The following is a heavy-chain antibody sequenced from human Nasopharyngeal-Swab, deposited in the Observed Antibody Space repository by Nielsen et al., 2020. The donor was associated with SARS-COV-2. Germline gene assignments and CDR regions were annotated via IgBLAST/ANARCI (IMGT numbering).Heavy chain of an antibody. V-gene: IGHV3-11*04. CDR2: ISSSGSTI. CDR3: AKDMVSLGVCADY. D-gene: IGHD2-8*01. Sequence: GGSLRLSCAASGFTFSDYYMSWIRQAPGKGLEWVSYISSSGSTIYYADSVKGRFTISRDNAKNSLYLQMNSLRAEDTAVYYCAKDMVSLGVCADYWGQGTLVTVSS. J-gene: IGHJ4*02. CDR1: GFTFSDYY.